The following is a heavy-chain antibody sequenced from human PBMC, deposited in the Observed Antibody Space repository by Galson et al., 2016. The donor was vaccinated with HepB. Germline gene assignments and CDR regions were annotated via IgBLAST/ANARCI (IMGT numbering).Heavy chain of an antibody. V-gene: IGHV1-24*01. CDR2: FDPEDGET. CDR3: TTVPSSRWGIDAFAF. Sequence: SVKVSCKVSAYTLTELSMHWVRQAPGKGLEWMGNFDPEDGETIYAQKFQGRVTMTEDTSTHTAYMELSSPRSEDTAVYYCTTVPSSRWGIDAFAFWGQGTMVTVS. J-gene: IGHJ3*01. CDR1: AYTLTELS. D-gene: IGHD3-16*01.